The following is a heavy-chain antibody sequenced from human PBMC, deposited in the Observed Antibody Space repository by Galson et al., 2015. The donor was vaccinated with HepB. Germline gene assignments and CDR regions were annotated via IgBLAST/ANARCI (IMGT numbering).Heavy chain of an antibody. CDR3: AGDRHSGYDLGY. Sequence: SLRLSCAASGFTFSSYWMHWVRQAPGKGLVWVSRINSDGSSTSYADSVKGRFTISRDNAKNTLYLQMNSLRAEDTAVYYCAGDRHSGYDLGYWGQGTLVTVSS. CDR1: GFTFSSYW. J-gene: IGHJ4*02. D-gene: IGHD5-12*01. V-gene: IGHV3-74*01. CDR2: INSDGSST.